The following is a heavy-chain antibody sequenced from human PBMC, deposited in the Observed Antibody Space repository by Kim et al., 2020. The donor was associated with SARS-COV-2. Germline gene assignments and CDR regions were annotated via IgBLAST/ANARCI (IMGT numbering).Heavy chain of an antibody. CDR3: TRVNRIAAAWHDAFYI. V-gene: IGHV3-73*01. Sequence: GGSLRLSCAASGFTFSGSAMHWVRQASGKGLDWVGRIRHKANGYATAYAASVKGRFTISREDSKNTAYLQMNSLKTEDTAVYYCTRVNRIAAAWHDAFYIWGQGTMVTV. J-gene: IGHJ3*02. CDR2: IRHKANGYAT. CDR1: GFTFSGSA. D-gene: IGHD6-6*01.